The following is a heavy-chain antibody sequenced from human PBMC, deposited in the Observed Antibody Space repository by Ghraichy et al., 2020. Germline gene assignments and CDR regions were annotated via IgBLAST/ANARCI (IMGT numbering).Heavy chain of an antibody. CDR1: DFPFSTYS. CDR2: ITDTGNTK. Sequence: GESLNISCAGSDFPFSTYSMSWVRQAPGRGLEWISFITDTGNTKYYADSVKGRFTVSRDNAKNSLYLQMNSLSAEDTAVYYCATDSHFQHWGQGTLVTVSS. D-gene: IGHD2-21*01. J-gene: IGHJ1*01. CDR3: ATDSHFQH. V-gene: IGHV3-48*01.